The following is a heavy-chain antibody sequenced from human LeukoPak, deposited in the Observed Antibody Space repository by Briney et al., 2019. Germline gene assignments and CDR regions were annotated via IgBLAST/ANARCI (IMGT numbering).Heavy chain of an antibody. Sequence: GSSVKVSCKASGGTFGSYAISWVRQAPGQGLEWMGRIIPIFGIANYAQKFQGRVTITADKSTSTAYMELSSLRSEDTAVYYCARLPDDYGDYVSDYWGQGTLVTVSS. V-gene: IGHV1-69*04. J-gene: IGHJ4*02. CDR2: IIPIFGIA. CDR1: GGTFGSYA. D-gene: IGHD4-17*01. CDR3: ARLPDDYGDYVSDY.